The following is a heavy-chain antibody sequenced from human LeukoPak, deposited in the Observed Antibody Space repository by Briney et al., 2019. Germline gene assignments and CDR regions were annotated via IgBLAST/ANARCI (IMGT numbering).Heavy chain of an antibody. Sequence: GESLKISCKGSGYSFTSYWIGWVRQMPGKGLEWMGIIYPGDSDTRYSPSFQGQVTISADKSISTAYLQWSSLKASDTAMYYCARRTRFGGYGDYYYYGMDVWGQGTTVTVSS. V-gene: IGHV5-51*01. CDR3: ARRTRFGGYGDYYYYGMDV. CDR1: GYSFTSYW. CDR2: IYPGDSDT. J-gene: IGHJ6*02. D-gene: IGHD3-10*01.